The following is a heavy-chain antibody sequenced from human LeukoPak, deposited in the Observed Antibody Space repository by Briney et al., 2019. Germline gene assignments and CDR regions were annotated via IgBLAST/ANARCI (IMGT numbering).Heavy chain of an antibody. Sequence: GRSLRLSCAASGFTFSSYGMHWVRQAPGKGLEWVAVIWYDGSNKYYADSVKGRFTISRDNSKNTLYLQMNSLRAEDTAVYYCARKLGEYFDYWGQRTLVTVSS. CDR1: GFTFSSYG. V-gene: IGHV3-33*01. D-gene: IGHD3-10*01. CDR2: IWYDGSNK. CDR3: ARKLGEYFDY. J-gene: IGHJ4*02.